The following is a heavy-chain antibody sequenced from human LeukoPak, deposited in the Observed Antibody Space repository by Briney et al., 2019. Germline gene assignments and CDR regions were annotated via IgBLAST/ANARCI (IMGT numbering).Heavy chain of an antibody. CDR1: GFTFSSYE. CDR3: ARVRKDIVVVPGAMRDTYYFDY. Sequence: GGSLRLSCAASGFTFSSYEMNWVRQAPGKGLEWVSSISSGTSYIYYADSVKGRFTISRDNAKNSLYLQMNSLRAEDTAVYYCARVRKDIVVVPGAMRDTYYFDYWGQGTLVTVSS. V-gene: IGHV3-21*01. D-gene: IGHD2-2*01. J-gene: IGHJ4*02. CDR2: ISSGTSYI.